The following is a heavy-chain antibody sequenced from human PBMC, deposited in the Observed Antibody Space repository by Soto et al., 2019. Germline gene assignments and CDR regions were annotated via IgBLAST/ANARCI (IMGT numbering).Heavy chain of an antibody. J-gene: IGHJ4*02. CDR2: IYYSGNT. CDR1: GDSISSYY. V-gene: IGHV4-59*01. D-gene: IGHD6-13*01. CDR3: ARDQGIGASGPFDY. Sequence: QMQLQESGPGLIKPSETLSLTCTVSGDSISSYYWSWIRQPPGKGLEWIGFIYYSGNTNYNPSLKSRVTMSIDTSKNQFSLKLSSVTAADTAVYYCARDQGIGASGPFDYWGLGSLVTVSS.